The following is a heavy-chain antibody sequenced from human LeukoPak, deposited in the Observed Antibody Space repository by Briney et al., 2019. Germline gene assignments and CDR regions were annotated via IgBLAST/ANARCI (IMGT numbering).Heavy chain of an antibody. CDR2: IWYDGRKE. Sequence: PGGSPRLSCAASGFTFSTYGMHWVRQAPGKGLEWVAVIWYDGRKEYYADSVKGRFTISRDNSKNTLYLQMNSQRVEDTAMYYCARHSRDLTVTATEFDYWGQGTLVTVSS. J-gene: IGHJ4*02. D-gene: IGHD2-21*02. V-gene: IGHV3-33*01. CDR1: GFTFSTYG. CDR3: ARHSRDLTVTATEFDY.